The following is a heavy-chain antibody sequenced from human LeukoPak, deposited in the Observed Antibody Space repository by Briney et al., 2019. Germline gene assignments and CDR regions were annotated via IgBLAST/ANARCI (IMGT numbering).Heavy chain of an antibody. V-gene: IGHV4-39*07. Sequence: SETLSLSCTVSGGSISCSSYYWGWMRQPPGKGLEWIGSIHYSGSTYYNPSLKSRVTISVDTSKNQFSLKLSSVTAADTAVYYCATKGGCSSTSCYNWFDPWGQGTLVTVSS. D-gene: IGHD2-2*01. CDR2: IHYSGST. CDR3: ATKGGCSSTSCYNWFDP. CDR1: GGSISCSSYY. J-gene: IGHJ5*02.